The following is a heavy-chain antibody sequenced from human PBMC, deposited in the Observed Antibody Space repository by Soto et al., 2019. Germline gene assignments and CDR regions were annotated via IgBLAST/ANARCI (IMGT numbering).Heavy chain of an antibody. D-gene: IGHD5-18*01. CDR1: GFTFSTYS. CDR2: ISSSSSTI. CDR3: ARDYSSYGPFDY. Sequence: GGPLRLSCVAPGFTFSTYSMNWVRLAPGKGLEWVSYISSSSSTIYYADSVKGRFTISRDNAKNSLYLQMNSLRAEDTAVYYCARDYSSYGPFDYWGQGTLVTVSS. J-gene: IGHJ4*02. V-gene: IGHV3-48*01.